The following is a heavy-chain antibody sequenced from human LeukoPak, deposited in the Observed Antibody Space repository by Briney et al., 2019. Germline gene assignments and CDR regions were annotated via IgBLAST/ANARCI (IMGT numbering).Heavy chain of an antibody. CDR2: ISGSGGST. V-gene: IGHV3-23*01. CDR3: VRGTVGLWFDP. Sequence: GGSLRLSCAASGFTFSSYAMSWVRQAPGKGLEWVSAISGSGGSTYYADSVKGRFTISRDNSKNTLYLQMNSLRAEDTAVYYCVRGTVGLWFDPWGQGTLVTVSS. D-gene: IGHD1-1*01. CDR1: GFTFSSYA. J-gene: IGHJ5*02.